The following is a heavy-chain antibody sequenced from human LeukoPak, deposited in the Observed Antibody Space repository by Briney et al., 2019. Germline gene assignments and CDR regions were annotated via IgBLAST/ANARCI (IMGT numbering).Heavy chain of an antibody. CDR3: ARVGDHYHWNLDL. D-gene: IGHD3-10*01. V-gene: IGHV3-53*01. Sequence: GGSLRLSCAASGFTISTKYMNWVRQAPGKGLEWVSIIYSGGTTYYADSVKGQFTISRDTSKNTVSLQMNSLRAEDTAVYFCARVGDHYHWNLDLWGRGTLVTVSS. CDR2: IYSGGTT. CDR1: GFTISTKY. J-gene: IGHJ2*01.